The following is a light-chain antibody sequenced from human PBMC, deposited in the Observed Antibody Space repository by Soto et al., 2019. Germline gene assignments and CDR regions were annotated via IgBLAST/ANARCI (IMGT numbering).Light chain of an antibody. CDR1: SSNIGSNT. J-gene: IGLJ1*01. Sequence: QSALTQPPSASGTPGQRVAISCSGSSSNIGSNTVNWYQQLPGTAPKLLIYSNNQRPSGVPDRFSGSKSGTSASLAISGLQSEDEADYYCAAWDDSLTSYVFGTGTKLTVL. V-gene: IGLV1-44*01. CDR2: SNN. CDR3: AAWDDSLTSYV.